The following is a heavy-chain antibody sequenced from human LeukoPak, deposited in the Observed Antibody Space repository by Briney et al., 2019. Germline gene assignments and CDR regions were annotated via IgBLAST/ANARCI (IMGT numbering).Heavy chain of an antibody. V-gene: IGHV4-39*07. CDR1: GGSISSSSYY. CDR2: IYYSGST. Sequence: PSETLSLTCTVSGGSISSSSYYWDWIRQPPGKGLEWIGSIYYSGSTYYNPSLKSRVTISVDTSKNQFSLKLSSVTAADTAVYYCASQSRMLLYSYGYYFDYWGQGTLVTVSS. D-gene: IGHD5-18*01. J-gene: IGHJ4*02. CDR3: ASQSRMLLYSYGYYFDY.